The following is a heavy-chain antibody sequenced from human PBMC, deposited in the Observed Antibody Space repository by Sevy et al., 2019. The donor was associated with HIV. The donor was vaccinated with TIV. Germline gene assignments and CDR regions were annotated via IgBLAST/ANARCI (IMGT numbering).Heavy chain of an antibody. Sequence: ASVKVSCKASGYTFTGYYMHWVRQAPGQGLEWMGWINPNSGGTNYAQKFQGRVTMTRDTSISTAYMELSRLRSDDTAVYYCAREERGYCSGGSCYPASKWGQRTLVTVSS. V-gene: IGHV1-2*02. D-gene: IGHD2-15*01. CDR2: INPNSGGT. J-gene: IGHJ4*02. CDR1: GYTFTGYY. CDR3: AREERGYCSGGSCYPASK.